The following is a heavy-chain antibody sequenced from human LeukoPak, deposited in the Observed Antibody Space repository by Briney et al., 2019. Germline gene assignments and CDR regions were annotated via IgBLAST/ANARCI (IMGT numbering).Heavy chain of an antibody. CDR3: ARAVSGRFDY. CDR2: IYYSGST. Sequence: SETLSLTCTVSGGSMSPYHWGWIRPPPGKGLEWTGYIYYSGSTNYNPSLKSRVTISVDTSKNQFSLKLSSVTAADTAIYYCARAVSGRFDYWGQGTLVTVSS. V-gene: IGHV4-59*08. J-gene: IGHJ4*02. D-gene: IGHD2-8*01. CDR1: GGSMSPYH.